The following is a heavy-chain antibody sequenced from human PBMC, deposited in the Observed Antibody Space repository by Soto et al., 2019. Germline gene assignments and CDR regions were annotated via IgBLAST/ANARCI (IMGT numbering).Heavy chain of an antibody. J-gene: IGHJ3*02. CDR2: IYYSGST. V-gene: IGHV4-39*01. D-gene: IGHD1-26*01. CDR3: ARQVGATHFDI. CDR1: GGSISSSSYY. Sequence: ETLSLTCTVSGGSISSSSYYWGWIRQPPGKGLEWIGSIYYSGSTYYNPSLKSRVTISVDTSKNQFSLKLSSVTAADTAVYYCARQVGATHFDIWGQGTMVTVSS.